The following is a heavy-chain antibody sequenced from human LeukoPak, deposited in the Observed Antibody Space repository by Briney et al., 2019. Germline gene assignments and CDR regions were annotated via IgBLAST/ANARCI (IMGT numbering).Heavy chain of an antibody. CDR1: GGSFSGYY. J-gene: IGHJ6*02. V-gene: IGHV4-59*08. CDR2: IYYSGST. CDR3: ARRVVRGVRGYYYYGMDV. D-gene: IGHD3-10*01. Sequence: SETLSLTCAVYGGSFSGYYWSWIRQPPGKGLEWIGYIYYSGSTNYNPSLKSRVTISVDTSKNQFSLKLSSVTAADTAVYYCARRVVRGVRGYYYYGMDVWGQGTTVTVSS.